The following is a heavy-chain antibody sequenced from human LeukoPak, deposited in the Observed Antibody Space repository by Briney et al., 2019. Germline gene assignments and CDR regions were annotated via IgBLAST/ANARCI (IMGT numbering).Heavy chain of an antibody. J-gene: IGHJ4*02. D-gene: IGHD4-17*01. CDR2: ISSSGSTI. V-gene: IGHV3-48*04. CDR3: ARADPTTVPHPGDY. Sequence: GRSLRLSCAASGFTFSSYGMHWIRQAPGKGLEWVSYISSSGSTIYYADSVKGRFTISRDNAKNSLYLQMNSLRAEDTAVYYCARADPTTVPHPGDYWGQGTLVTVSS. CDR1: GFTFSSYG.